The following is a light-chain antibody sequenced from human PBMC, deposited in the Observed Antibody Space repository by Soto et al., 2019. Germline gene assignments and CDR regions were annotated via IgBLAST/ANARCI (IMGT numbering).Light chain of an antibody. CDR3: SSYTSSSTLEV. Sequence: QSALTQPPSASGSPGQSVTISCTGTTSDVGGYNYVSWYQQHPGKAPKLMIYEVSNRPSGVSNRFSGSKSGNTASLTISGLQAEDEADYYCSSYTSSSTLEVFGTGTKLTV. V-gene: IGLV2-14*01. J-gene: IGLJ1*01. CDR1: TSDVGGYNY. CDR2: EVS.